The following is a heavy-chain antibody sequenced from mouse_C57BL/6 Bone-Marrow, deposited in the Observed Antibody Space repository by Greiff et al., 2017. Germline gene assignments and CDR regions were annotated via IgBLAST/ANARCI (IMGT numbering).Heavy chain of an antibody. CDR3: ARLGYGHYAWFAY. D-gene: IGHD2-1*01. CDR2: IYPGSGST. Sequence: VKLKESGPELVKPGASVKMSCKASGYTFTDYVISWVKQRTGQGLEWIGEIYPGSGSTYNNEKFKGRATLTADKSSNTAYMQFSSLTSEDSAVYFCARLGYGHYAWFAYWGQGTLVTVSA. J-gene: IGHJ3*01. CDR1: GYTFTDYV. V-gene: IGHV1-77*01.